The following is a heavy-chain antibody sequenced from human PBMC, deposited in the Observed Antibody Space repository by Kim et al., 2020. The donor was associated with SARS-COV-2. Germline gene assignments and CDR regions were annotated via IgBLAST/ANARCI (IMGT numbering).Heavy chain of an antibody. CDR2: ISAYNGNT. J-gene: IGHJ1*01. CDR1: GYTFTSYG. V-gene: IGHV1-18*01. D-gene: IGHD3-22*01. Sequence: ASVKVSCKASGYTFTSYGISWVRQAPGQGLEWMGWISAYNGNTNYAQKLQGRVTMTTDTSTSTAYMELRSLRSDDTAVYYCARPEELYYDSSPGGQYFQHWGQGTLVTVSS. CDR3: ARPEELYYDSSPGGQYFQH.